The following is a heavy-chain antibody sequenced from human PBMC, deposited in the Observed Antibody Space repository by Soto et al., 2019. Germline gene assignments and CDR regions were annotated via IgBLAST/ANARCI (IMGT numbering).Heavy chain of an antibody. CDR1: GYTFTSYG. J-gene: IGHJ5*02. CDR3: AREAPTTVTRNNWFDP. Sequence: GASVKVSCKASGYTFTSYGISWVRQAPGQGLEWMGWISAYNGSTNYAQKLRGRVTVTTDTSTSTAYMELRSLRSDDTAVYYCAREAPTTVTRNNWFDPWGQGTLVTVSS. CDR2: ISAYNGST. V-gene: IGHV1-18*01. D-gene: IGHD4-4*01.